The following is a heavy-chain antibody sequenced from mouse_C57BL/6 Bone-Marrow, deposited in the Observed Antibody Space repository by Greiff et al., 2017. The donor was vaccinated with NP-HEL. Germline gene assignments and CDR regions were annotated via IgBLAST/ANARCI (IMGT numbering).Heavy chain of an antibody. D-gene: IGHD4-1*01. CDR2: ISYDGSN. CDR1: GYSITSGYY. Sequence: EVKLEESGPGLVKPSQSLSLTCSVTGYSITSGYYWNWIRQFPGNKLEWMGYISYDGSNNYNPSLKNRISITRDTSKNQFFLKLNSVTTEDTATYYCARGLANVDYWGQGTTLTVSS. J-gene: IGHJ2*01. V-gene: IGHV3-6*01. CDR3: ARGLANVDY.